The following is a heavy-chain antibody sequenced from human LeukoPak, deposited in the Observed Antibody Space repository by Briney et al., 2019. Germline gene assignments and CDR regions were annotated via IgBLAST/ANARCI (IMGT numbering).Heavy chain of an antibody. V-gene: IGHV3-11*01. Sequence: GGPLSLSFAASGSTFSNSYMSWFRRPPGKGPGWVSSISSSGSTIYYADSVKGRFTISRDNAKNSLYLQMNSLRAEDTAVYYCARFPRPSTVTTYRNWFDPWGQGTLVTVSS. CDR3: ARFPRPSTVTTYRNWFDP. J-gene: IGHJ5*02. CDR1: GSTFSNSY. D-gene: IGHD4-17*01. CDR2: ISSSGSTI.